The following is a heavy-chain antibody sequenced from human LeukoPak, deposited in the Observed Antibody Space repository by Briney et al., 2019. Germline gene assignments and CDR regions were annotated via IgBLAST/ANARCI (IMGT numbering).Heavy chain of an antibody. D-gene: IGHD6-13*01. CDR1: GGSISSSY. CDR2: IYSSGCT. J-gene: IGHJ4*02. CDR3: ATESIAAAGTLDY. V-gene: IGHV4-4*07. Sequence: SETLSLTCTVSGGSISSSYWSWIRRPAGKGLEWIGRIYSSGCTNYNPSLKSRVTMSVDSSKNQFSLKLSSVTAADTAVYYCATESIAAAGTLDYWGQGTLVTVSS.